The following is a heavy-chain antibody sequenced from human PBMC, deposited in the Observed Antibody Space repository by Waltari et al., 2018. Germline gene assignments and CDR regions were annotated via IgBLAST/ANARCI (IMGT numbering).Heavy chain of an antibody. CDR1: GYSISSGYY. V-gene: IGHV4-38-2*02. D-gene: IGHD4-17*01. Sequence: QVQLQESGPGLVKPSETLSLTCAVSGYSISSGYYWGWIRQPPGKGLEWIGSIYHSGSTYYNPSLKSRVTISVDTSKNQFSLKLSSVTAADTAVYYCAKESPIYYGDYLTPLDYWGQGTLVTVSS. CDR3: AKESPIYYGDYLTPLDY. CDR2: IYHSGST. J-gene: IGHJ4*02.